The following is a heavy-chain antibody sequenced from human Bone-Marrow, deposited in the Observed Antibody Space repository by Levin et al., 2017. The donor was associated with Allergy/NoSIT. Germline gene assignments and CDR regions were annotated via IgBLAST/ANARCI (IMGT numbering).Heavy chain of an antibody. V-gene: IGHV3-23*01. J-gene: IGHJ4*02. CDR3: VRPNGGSTSFLYYFDY. D-gene: IGHD2-15*01. Sequence: PGGSLRLSCAASGFTFSSYAMSWVRQPPGKGLECVSVISAGGGSTYYADSVKGRFTVSRDSSKNTLYLQMNGLRAEGTAVYFCVRPNGGSTSFLYYFDYWGQGALVTVSS. CDR1: GFTFSSYA. CDR2: ISAGGGST.